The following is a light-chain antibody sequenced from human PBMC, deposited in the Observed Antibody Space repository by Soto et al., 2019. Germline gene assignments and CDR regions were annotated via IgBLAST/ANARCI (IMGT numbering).Light chain of an antibody. J-gene: IGLJ3*02. Sequence: QSALIQPASVSGSPGQSVTISCTGSSSDVGTYDLVSWYQQHPGKAPKILIYEGTKRPSGVSNRFSGSKSGNTASLTISGLQAEDEADYFCCSYAGFSTLVFGGGTKVTVL. CDR3: CSYAGFSTLV. CDR2: EGT. CDR1: SSDVGTYDL. V-gene: IGLV2-23*01.